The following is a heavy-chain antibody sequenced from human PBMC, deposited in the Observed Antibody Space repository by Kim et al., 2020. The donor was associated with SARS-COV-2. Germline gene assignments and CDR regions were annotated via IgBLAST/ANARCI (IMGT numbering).Heavy chain of an antibody. J-gene: IGHJ4*02. CDR3: ARGDYYDTRRFDY. V-gene: IGHV1-18*01. D-gene: IGHD3-22*01. Sequence: YAQKLQGRVTMTTDTSTSTAYMELRSLRSDDTAVYYCARGDYYDTRRFDYWGQGTLVTVSS.